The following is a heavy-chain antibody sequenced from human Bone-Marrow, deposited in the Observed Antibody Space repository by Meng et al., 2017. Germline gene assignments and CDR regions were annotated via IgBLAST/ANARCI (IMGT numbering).Heavy chain of an antibody. J-gene: IGHJ5*02. CDR3: ARDLHYYGSGRFDP. CDR1: GGSISSYY. Sequence: GSLRLSCTVSGGSISSYYWSWIRQPAGKGLDWIGRIYTSGSTNYNPSLKSRVTMSVDTSKNQFSLKLSSVTAADTAVYYCARDLHYYGSGRFDPWGQGTLVTVSS. V-gene: IGHV4-4*07. D-gene: IGHD3-10*01. CDR2: IYTSGST.